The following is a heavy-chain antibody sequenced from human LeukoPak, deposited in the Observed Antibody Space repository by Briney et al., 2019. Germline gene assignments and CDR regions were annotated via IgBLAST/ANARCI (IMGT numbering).Heavy chain of an antibody. Sequence: ETLSLTCAVYGGSFSGYYWSWVRQAPGKGLEWVSYISSSSSTIYYADSVKGRFTISRDNAKNSLYLQMNSLRAEDTAVYYCARESFAARWDWGQGTLVTVSS. D-gene: IGHD6-6*01. CDR1: GGSFSGYY. V-gene: IGHV3-48*01. CDR2: ISSSSSTI. J-gene: IGHJ4*02. CDR3: ARESFAARWD.